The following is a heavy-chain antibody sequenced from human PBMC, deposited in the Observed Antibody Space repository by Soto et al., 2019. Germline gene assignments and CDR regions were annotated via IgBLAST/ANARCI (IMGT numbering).Heavy chain of an antibody. D-gene: IGHD2-2*01. Sequence: QVQLQESGPGLVKPSETLSLTCTVSGVSISSGGYSWTWIRQFPGKGLEWIGYIYHSGSTQYNPSVKRRVSMSVDTSTNQLSLNMTSVTAADTAMYYCARYKYSTADWGQGTLVTVSP. CDR2: IYHSGST. CDR1: GVSISSGGYS. CDR3: ARYKYSTAD. V-gene: IGHV4-31*03. J-gene: IGHJ4*02.